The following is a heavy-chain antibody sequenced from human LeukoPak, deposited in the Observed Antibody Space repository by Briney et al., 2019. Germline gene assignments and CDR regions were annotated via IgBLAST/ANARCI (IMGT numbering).Heavy chain of an antibody. CDR3: ARRAPYSSGWPGAFDI. Sequence: PSETLSLTCTVSGGSISSSSYYWGWIRQPPGKGLEWIGSIYYSGSTYYNPSLKSRVTISVDTSKNQFSLKLSSVTAADTAVYYCARRAPYSSGWPGAFDIWGQGTMVTVSS. CDR1: GGSISSSSYY. D-gene: IGHD6-19*01. CDR2: IYYSGST. V-gene: IGHV4-39*07. J-gene: IGHJ3*02.